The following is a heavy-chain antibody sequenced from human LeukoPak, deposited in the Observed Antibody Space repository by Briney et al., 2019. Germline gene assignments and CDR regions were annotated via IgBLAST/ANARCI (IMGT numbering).Heavy chain of an antibody. CDR2: IYYSGNT. CDR3: ARSDSSSSLVLGSYYGMDV. D-gene: IGHD6-6*01. CDR1: GGSIISSSYY. J-gene: IGHJ6*02. V-gene: IGHV4-39*01. Sequence: SETLSLTCTVSGGSIISSSYYWVRIRQSPGKGLEWIGTIYYSGNTYYNPSLKSRATISVDTSKNQFSLQLTSVTAADTAVYYCARSDSSSSLVLGSYYGMDVWGQGTTVTVSS.